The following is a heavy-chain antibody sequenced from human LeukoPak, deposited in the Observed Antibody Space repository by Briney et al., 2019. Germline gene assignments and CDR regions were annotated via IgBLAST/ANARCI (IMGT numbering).Heavy chain of an antibody. D-gene: IGHD4-23*01. CDR2: IRYDGSNK. CDR1: GFTFSSYG. J-gene: IGHJ4*02. Sequence: GGSLRLSCAASGFTFSSYGMHWVRQAPGKGLEWVAFIRYDGSNKYYADSVKGRFTISRDNSKNTLYLQMNSLRVEDTAVYYCARIEDGDKSDYFDYWGQGVLVTVSS. CDR3: ARIEDGDKSDYFDY. V-gene: IGHV3-30*02.